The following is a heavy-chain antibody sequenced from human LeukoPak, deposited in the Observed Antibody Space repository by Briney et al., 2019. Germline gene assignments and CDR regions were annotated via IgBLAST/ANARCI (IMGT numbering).Heavy chain of an antibody. D-gene: IGHD3-16*01. CDR2: IDEHGTT. Sequence: GGSLRLSCAASGFTFSDSWMYWVRQAPGKGLVWISNIDEHGTTTYADSVKGRFTMSRDNARNTAYLQMNSLRAEDTAVYYCARVRGGNWGQGTLVIVSS. CDR3: ARVRGGN. J-gene: IGHJ4*02. V-gene: IGHV3-74*03. CDR1: GFTFSDSW.